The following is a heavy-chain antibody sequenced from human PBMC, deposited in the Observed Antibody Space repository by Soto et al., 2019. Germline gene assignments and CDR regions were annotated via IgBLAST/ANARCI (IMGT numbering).Heavy chain of an antibody. CDR2: IIPLLATP. CDR3: AGGRGASAGYYFHY. Sequence: VQSGAEVKKPGSSVKVSCKASGGTFSSYAFSWVRQAPGQGLEWMGGIIPLLATPNYAQKFQGRVTNTADKSTSTAYMELSSLRSEDTAVYFCAGGRGASAGYYFHYWGQETLVTVSS. J-gene: IGHJ4*02. D-gene: IGHD6-13*01. V-gene: IGHV1-69*06. CDR1: GGTFSSYA.